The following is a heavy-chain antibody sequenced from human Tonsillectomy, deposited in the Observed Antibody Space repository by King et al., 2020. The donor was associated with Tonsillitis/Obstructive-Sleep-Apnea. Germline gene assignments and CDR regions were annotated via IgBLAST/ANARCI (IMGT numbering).Heavy chain of an antibody. V-gene: IGHV4-61*01. CDR2: IYYSGTT. CDR3: ARSLYYYGSGSYYTYYFDY. D-gene: IGHD3-10*01. CDR1: GGSVSSNSYY. J-gene: IGHJ4*02. Sequence: QLQESGPGLVKPSETLSLTCTVSGGSVSSNSYYWNWIRQPPGKGLEWIGYIYYSGTTNYNPSLKSRTTISSDTSKNQFSLKLSSLTAADTAVYYCARSLYYYGSGSYYTYYFDYWGQGTLVTVSS.